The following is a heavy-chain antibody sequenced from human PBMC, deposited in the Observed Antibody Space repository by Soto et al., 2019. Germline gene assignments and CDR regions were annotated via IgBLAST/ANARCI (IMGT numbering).Heavy chain of an antibody. Sequence: EVQLVESGGGLVKPGGSLRLSCAASGFTFSTYNMNWVRQAPGKGLEWVSSISSSCYSSSSIYYADSVKGRFTISRGIHIASRDLKMDTWRADDTAVYSCAREARGGDYCYYYLDAWGKGTSVSVSS. V-gene: IGHV3-21*01. D-gene: IGHD3-16*01. CDR1: GFTFSTYN. J-gene: IGHJ6*03. CDR3: AREARGGDYCYYYLDA. CDR2: ISSSCYSSSSI.